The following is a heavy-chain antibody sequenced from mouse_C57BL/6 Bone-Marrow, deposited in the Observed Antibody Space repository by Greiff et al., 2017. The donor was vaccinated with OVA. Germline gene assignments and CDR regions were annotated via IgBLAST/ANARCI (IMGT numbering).Heavy chain of an antibody. D-gene: IGHD1-1*01. CDR3: AKGDYGSSYPEVDV. Sequence: VQLQESGPGLVQPSQSLSITCTVSGFSLTSYGVHWVRQSPGKGLEWLGVIWRGGSTDYNAAFMSRLSITKDNSKSQVFFKMNSLQADDTAIYYCAKGDYGSSYPEVDVWGTGTTVTVSS. V-gene: IGHV2-5*01. CDR1: GFSLTSYG. CDR2: IWRGGST. J-gene: IGHJ1*03.